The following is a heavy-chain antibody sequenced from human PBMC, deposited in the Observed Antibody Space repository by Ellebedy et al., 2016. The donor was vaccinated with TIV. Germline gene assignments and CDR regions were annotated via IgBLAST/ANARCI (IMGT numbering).Heavy chain of an antibody. D-gene: IGHD6-19*01. CDR2: ISGIVYSP. V-gene: IGHV3-23*01. CDR3: AKDRFSSAWYGGYFDY. J-gene: IGHJ4*02. Sequence: GESLKTSCAASGFTFSSYARSWVRQAPGEGLEWVSAISGIVYSPHYADSVKGRFTISRDTSKNTLYLKMNSLRAEDTAVYYCAKDRFSSAWYGGYFDYWGQGTLVTVSS. CDR1: GFTFSSYA.